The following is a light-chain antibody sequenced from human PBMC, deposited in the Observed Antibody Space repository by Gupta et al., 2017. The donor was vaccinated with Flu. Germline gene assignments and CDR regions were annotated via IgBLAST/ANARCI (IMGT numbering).Light chain of an antibody. J-gene: IGLJ3*02. CDR3: QAWDTTTLDCM. CDR2: QDN. V-gene: IGLV3-1*01. CDR1: GLGDKY. Sequence: SYELTQPPSVSVSPGRTTTIPCPGDGLGDKYVFWYHQKPGQSPVLVIYQDNKRPSGIPERFSGSNSGNTATLTISGTQAVDEADYYCQAWDTTTLDCMFGGGTKLTVL.